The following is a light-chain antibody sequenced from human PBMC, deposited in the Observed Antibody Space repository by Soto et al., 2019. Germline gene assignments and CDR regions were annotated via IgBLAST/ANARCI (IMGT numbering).Light chain of an antibody. Sequence: DIQMTQSPSSLSASVGVRVTITCRASQSISSYLNWYQQKPWKAPKLLIYAASSLQSGVPSRFSGSGSGTDFTLTNSSPQPKDFATYYCQQSYSTPPTFGRGTRLEIK. CDR1: QSISSY. CDR2: AAS. CDR3: QQSYSTPPT. J-gene: IGKJ5*01. V-gene: IGKV1-39*01.